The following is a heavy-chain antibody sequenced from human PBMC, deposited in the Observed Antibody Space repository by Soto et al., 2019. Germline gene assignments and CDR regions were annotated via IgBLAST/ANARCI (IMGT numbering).Heavy chain of an antibody. CDR1: GGSISSGGYS. V-gene: IGHV4-30-2*01. CDR3: ARGQVVAAQH. D-gene: IGHD2-15*01. CDR2: IYHSGST. J-gene: IGHJ4*02. Sequence: QLQLQESGSGLVKPSQTLSLTCAVSGGSISSGGYSWSWIRQPPGKGLEWIGYIYHSGSTYYNPSLKGQVTISVDRSKNQFSLKLSSVPAAGTAVYYCARGQVVAAQHWGQGTLVTVSS.